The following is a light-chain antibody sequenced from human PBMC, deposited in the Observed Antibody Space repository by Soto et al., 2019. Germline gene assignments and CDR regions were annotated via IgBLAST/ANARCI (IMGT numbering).Light chain of an antibody. V-gene: IGKV1-27*01. CDR1: QGISNY. CDR2: AAS. CDR3: QKYNSVPFT. J-gene: IGKJ3*01. Sequence: DLQMTQSPSSLSASVGDRVTITCRASQGISNYLAWYQQKPGKVPKLLIYAASTLQSGVTSRFSGSGSGTDFTLSISSLQPEDVGSYYCQKYNSVPFTFGPGTKVEIK.